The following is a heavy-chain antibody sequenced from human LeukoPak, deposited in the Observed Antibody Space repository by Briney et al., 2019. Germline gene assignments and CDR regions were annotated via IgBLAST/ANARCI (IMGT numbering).Heavy chain of an antibody. Sequence: GGSLRLSCAASGFTFGSYWMHWVRQAPGKGLVWVSRIKGDGSHTIYAGSVKGRFTISRDNAKNTLYLQMKSLRAEDTAVYYCVRDWDHFDFDSWGLGTLVTVSS. D-gene: IGHD3-9*01. J-gene: IGHJ5*01. CDR2: IKGDGSHT. V-gene: IGHV3-74*01. CDR1: GFTFGSYW. CDR3: VRDWDHFDFDS.